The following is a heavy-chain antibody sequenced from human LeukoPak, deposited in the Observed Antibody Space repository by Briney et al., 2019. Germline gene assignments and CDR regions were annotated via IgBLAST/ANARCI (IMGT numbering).Heavy chain of an antibody. D-gene: IGHD6-13*01. CDR3: AAASAFSSSWRS. CDR1: GLSFSSYN. V-gene: IGHV3-48*01. CDR2: ITANNTTK. Sequence: GGSLRLSCTASGLSFSSYNMNWVRQAPGKGPEWVAYITANNTTKYYADSVKGRFTISSDNAKKSLFLQMNSLRAEDTAVYYCAAASAFSSSWRSWGQGTVVTVSS. J-gene: IGHJ5*02.